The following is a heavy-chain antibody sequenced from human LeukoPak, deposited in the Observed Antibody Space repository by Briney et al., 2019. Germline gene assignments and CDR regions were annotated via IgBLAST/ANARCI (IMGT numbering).Heavy chain of an antibody. CDR1: GGTFSSYA. J-gene: IGHJ5*02. V-gene: IGHV1-69*13. CDR2: IIRVFGTA. D-gene: IGHD2-2*01. CDR3: ARWHQGYCSSTSCPA. Sequence: SVKVSCKASGGTFSSYAISWVRQAPGQGLEWMGGIIRVFGTANYAQKFQGRVTITADESTSTAYMELSSLRSEDTAVYYCARWHQGYCSSTSCPAWGQGTLVTVSS.